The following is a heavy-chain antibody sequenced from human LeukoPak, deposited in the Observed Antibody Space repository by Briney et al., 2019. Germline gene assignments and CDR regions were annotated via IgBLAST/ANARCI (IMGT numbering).Heavy chain of an antibody. CDR1: GFTFSSYA. CDR3: AKFYDILTGYFDY. Sequence: QPGGSLRLSCVASGFTFSSYAMSWVRQSPGKGLEGVSGISGGSGNTEYADSVKGRLTISRDNSKSTLYLQMHSLRAEDTAVYYCAKFYDILTGYFDYWGQGTLVTVSS. D-gene: IGHD3-9*01. V-gene: IGHV3-23*01. J-gene: IGHJ4*02. CDR2: ISGGSGNT.